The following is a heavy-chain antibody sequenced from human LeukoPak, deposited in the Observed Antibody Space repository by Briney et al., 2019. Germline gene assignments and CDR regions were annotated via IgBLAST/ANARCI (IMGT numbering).Heavy chain of an antibody. CDR3: ARRNVLLWFGESQGAFDI. V-gene: IGHV4-39*01. CDR2: IYYSGST. Sequence: PSETLSLTCTVSGGSISSSSYYWGWIRQPPGKGLEWIGSIYYSGSTYYNPSLKSRVTISVDTSKNQFSLKLSSVTAADTAVYYCARRNVLLWFGESQGAFDIWGQGTMVTVSS. J-gene: IGHJ3*02. CDR1: GGSISSSSYY. D-gene: IGHD3-10*01.